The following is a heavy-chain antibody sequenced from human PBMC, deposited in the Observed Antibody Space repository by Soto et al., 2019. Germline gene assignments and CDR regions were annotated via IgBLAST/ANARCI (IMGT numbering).Heavy chain of an antibody. CDR3: ARDVDSSSSLRVLYHYGMDV. Sequence: PSETLSLTCTVSGGSVSSGSYYWSWIRQPPGKGLEWIGYIYYSGSTNYNPSLKSRVTISLDTSKNQFSLHLSSVPAADTAVYYCARDVDSSSSLRVLYHYGMDVWGQGTTVTVSS. J-gene: IGHJ6*02. D-gene: IGHD6-6*01. V-gene: IGHV4-61*01. CDR1: GGSVSSGSYY. CDR2: IYYSGST.